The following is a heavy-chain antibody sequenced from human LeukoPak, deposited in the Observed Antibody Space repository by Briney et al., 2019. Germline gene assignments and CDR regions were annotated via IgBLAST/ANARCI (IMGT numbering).Heavy chain of an antibody. Sequence: GASVKVSCKASGYTFTGYYMHWVRQAPGQGLEWMGWINPNSGGTNYAQKFQGRVIMTRDTSISTAYMELSRLRSDDTAVYYCARGSIVVVEAPNDAFDIWGQGTMVTVSS. CDR3: ARGSIVVVEAPNDAFDI. CDR2: INPNSGGT. J-gene: IGHJ3*02. CDR1: GYTFTGYY. V-gene: IGHV1-2*02. D-gene: IGHD3-22*01.